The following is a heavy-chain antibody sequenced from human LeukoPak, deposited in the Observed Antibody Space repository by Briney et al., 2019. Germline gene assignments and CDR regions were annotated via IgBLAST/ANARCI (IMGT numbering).Heavy chain of an antibody. Sequence: PSETLSLTCTVSGGSISSDNYYWSWIRQPAGKGLEWIGRIYTSGSTNYNPSLKSRVTISVDTSKNQFSLKLSSVTAADTAVYYCARGSKKYSSSSPGRAFDIWGQGTMVTVSS. CDR2: IYTSGST. J-gene: IGHJ3*02. CDR3: ARGSKKYSSSSPGRAFDI. V-gene: IGHV4-61*02. CDR1: GGSISSDNYY. D-gene: IGHD6-6*01.